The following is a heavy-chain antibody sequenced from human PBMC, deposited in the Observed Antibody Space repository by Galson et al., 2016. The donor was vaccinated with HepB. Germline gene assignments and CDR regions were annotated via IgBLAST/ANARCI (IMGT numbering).Heavy chain of an antibody. D-gene: IGHD5-24*01. Sequence: SLRLSCAASGFTFSDNYMTWIRQAPGKGLEWTSYISTSGETIYYADSVKGRFTISRDNAKSSLSLQMNGLRVEDTAVYFCARRGRWHYGLDVWGKGTAVTVSS. CDR2: ISTSGETI. J-gene: IGHJ6*04. CDR1: GFTFSDNY. V-gene: IGHV3-11*01. CDR3: ARRGRWHYGLDV.